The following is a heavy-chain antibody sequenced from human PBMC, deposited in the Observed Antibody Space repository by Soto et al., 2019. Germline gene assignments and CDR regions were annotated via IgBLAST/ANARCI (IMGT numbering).Heavy chain of an antibody. J-gene: IGHJ6*02. D-gene: IGHD2-2*03. V-gene: IGHV4-39*01. CDR1: GDSISSGDYY. Sequence: SETLSLTCTVSGDSISSGDYYWSWIRQPPGKGLEWIGSIYYSGYTYYNPSLKSRVTISVDTSKNQFSLRLSSVTAADTAVYYCARLNGYCISTNCHGYYGMDVWGQGTTVTVSS. CDR2: IYYSGYT. CDR3: ARLNGYCISTNCHGYYGMDV.